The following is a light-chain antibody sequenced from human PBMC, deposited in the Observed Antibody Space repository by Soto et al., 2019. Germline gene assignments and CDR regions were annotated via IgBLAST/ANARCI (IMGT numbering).Light chain of an antibody. Sequence: QSVLTQPASVSGSPGQSITISCTGTSSDVGAYNYVSWYQQHPGKAPKLMIYDVSNRPSGVSNRFSGSRSGNTASLTISGLQAEDEADYYCSSYTSSSIYYVFGTGTKVTVL. J-gene: IGLJ1*01. V-gene: IGLV2-14*01. CDR1: SSDVGAYNY. CDR2: DVS. CDR3: SSYTSSSIYYV.